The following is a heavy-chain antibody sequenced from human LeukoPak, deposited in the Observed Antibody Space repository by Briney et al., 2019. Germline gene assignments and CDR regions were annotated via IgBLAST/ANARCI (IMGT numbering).Heavy chain of an antibody. Sequence: SETLSLTCIVSGGSMSSYYWSWIRQPPGKGLEWIGRIYTSGSTNYNPSLKSRVTMSVDTSKNQFSLRLSSVTAADTAVYYCARDRYYYDTSGPPLDIWGQGTMVTVSS. CDR3: ARDRYYYDTSGPPLDI. V-gene: IGHV4-4*07. CDR1: GGSMSSYY. J-gene: IGHJ3*02. CDR2: IYTSGST. D-gene: IGHD3-22*01.